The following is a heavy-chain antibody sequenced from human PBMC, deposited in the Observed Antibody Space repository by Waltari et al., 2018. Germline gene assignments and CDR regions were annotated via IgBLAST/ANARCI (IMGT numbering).Heavy chain of an antibody. Sequence: QVQLQESGPGLVKPSETLSLTCTVSGGSLSSHYWGWIRQPPGKGLEWIGYIYYSGSTNYHPSLKSRVTISVDTSKNQFSLKLSSVTAADTAVYYCARSGVGATPVGYWGQGTLVTVSS. J-gene: IGHJ4*02. CDR1: GGSLSSHY. D-gene: IGHD1-26*01. V-gene: IGHV4-59*11. CDR2: IYYSGST. CDR3: ARSGVGATPVGY.